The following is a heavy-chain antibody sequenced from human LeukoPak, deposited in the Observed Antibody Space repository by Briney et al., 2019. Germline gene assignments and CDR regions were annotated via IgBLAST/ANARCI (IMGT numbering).Heavy chain of an antibody. J-gene: IGHJ4*02. CDR3: AKDLGYCSSTSCYLNYFDY. CDR2: ISGSGGST. Sequence: GGSLRLSCAASGFTFSSYAMGWVRQAPGKGLEWVSAISGSGGSTYYADSVKGRFTISRDNSKNTLYLQMNSLRAEDTAVYYCAKDLGYCSSTSCYLNYFDYWGRGTLVTVSS. CDR1: GFTFSSYA. V-gene: IGHV3-23*01. D-gene: IGHD2-2*01.